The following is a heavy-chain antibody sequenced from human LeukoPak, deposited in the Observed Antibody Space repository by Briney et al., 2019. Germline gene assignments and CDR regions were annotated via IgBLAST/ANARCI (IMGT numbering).Heavy chain of an antibody. CDR3: ARAPYYYDSSGSNWFDP. CDR2: INPNSGGT. J-gene: IGHJ5*02. V-gene: IGHV1-2*02. CDR1: GYTFTDYY. D-gene: IGHD3-22*01. Sequence: GASVKVSCKASGYTFTDYYMHWVRQAPGQGLEWMGWINPNSGGTNYAQKFQGRVTMTRDSSISTAYMEPSRLRSDDTAVYYCARAPYYYDSSGSNWFDPWGQGTLVTVSS.